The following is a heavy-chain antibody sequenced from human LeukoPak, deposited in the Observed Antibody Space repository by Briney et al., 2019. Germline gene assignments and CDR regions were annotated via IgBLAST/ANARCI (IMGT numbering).Heavy chain of an antibody. Sequence: SQTLSLTFAISGDTVSSTSGAWNWIRQSPSRGLEWLGRTHYRSKWFNDYAVSVKSRLTFSPDTSKNQVSLQLNSVIPEDTAVYYCARERIDSFDSWGQGTLVTVSS. V-gene: IGHV6-1*01. CDR2: THYRSKWFN. D-gene: IGHD3-16*02. CDR1: GDTVSSTSGA. J-gene: IGHJ5*01. CDR3: ARERIDSFDS.